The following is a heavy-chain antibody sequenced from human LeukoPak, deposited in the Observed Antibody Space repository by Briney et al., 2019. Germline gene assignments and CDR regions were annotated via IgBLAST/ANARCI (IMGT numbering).Heavy chain of an antibody. V-gene: IGHV3-23*01. CDR3: AKQYDFWSGPDC. CDR2: ITGSGDRT. CDR1: GFTFSSYG. J-gene: IGHJ4*02. D-gene: IGHD3-3*01. Sequence: PGGSLRLSCAASGFTFSSYGMSWVRQAPGKGLEWVSAITGSGDRTFYADSVKGRFAISRDNSKNTLYLQMNSLRAEDTAVYYCAKQYDFWSGPDCWGQGTLVTVSS.